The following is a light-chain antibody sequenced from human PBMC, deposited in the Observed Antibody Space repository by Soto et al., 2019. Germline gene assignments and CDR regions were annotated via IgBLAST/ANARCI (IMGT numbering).Light chain of an antibody. CDR1: QSISSK. CDR2: AAS. J-gene: IGKJ1*01. V-gene: IGKV3-15*01. Sequence: EIVMTQSPATLSVSPGEGATLSCRASQSISSKLAWYQQKPGQAPRLLIYAASTRATGVPARFSGSGSGTEFTLTISSLQSEALAVYYCQHYNDWRWTFGQGTKVEIK. CDR3: QHYNDWRWT.